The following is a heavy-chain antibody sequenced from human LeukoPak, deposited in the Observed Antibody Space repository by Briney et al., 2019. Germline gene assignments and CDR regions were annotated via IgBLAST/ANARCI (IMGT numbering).Heavy chain of an antibody. V-gene: IGHV4-34*01. J-gene: IGHJ5*02. CDR2: INHSGST. CDR3: ARQLRFASSWYDHNWFDP. CDR1: GGSFSGYY. D-gene: IGHD6-13*01. Sequence: SETLSLTCAVYGGSFSGYYWSWIRQPPGKGLEWIGEINHSGSTNYNPSLKSRVTISVDTSKNQFSLKLSSVTAADTAVYYCARQLRFASSWYDHNWFDPWGQGTLVTVSS.